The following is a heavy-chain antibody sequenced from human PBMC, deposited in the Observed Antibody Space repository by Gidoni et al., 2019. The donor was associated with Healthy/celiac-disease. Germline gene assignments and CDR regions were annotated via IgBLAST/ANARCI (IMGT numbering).Heavy chain of an antibody. J-gene: IGHJ5*02. D-gene: IGHD4-4*01. CDR3: SRLQSSFDP. CDR2: IYYSGST. V-gene: IGHV4-31*03. CDR1: GGSISSGGYS. Sequence: QVQLQASGPGLVKPSPTLSLTCTFPGGSISSGGYSCSWIRQHPGEDLEWIGYIYYSGSTYYNPSLKSRVTISVDTSKNQFSLKLSSVTAADTAVYYCSRLQSSFDPWGQGTLVTVSS.